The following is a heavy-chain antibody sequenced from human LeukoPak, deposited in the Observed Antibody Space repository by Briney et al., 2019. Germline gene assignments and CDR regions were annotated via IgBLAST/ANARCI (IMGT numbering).Heavy chain of an antibody. J-gene: IGHJ4*02. CDR2: IRSTAGTT. Sequence: GGSLRLSCAASGFTFNSYAMTWVRQAPGKGLQWVSTIRSTAGTTYFADSVQGRFTISRDNSKNTVVLQMNSLRAEDTAVYYCAKGGYTNHYDYWGQGTLVSVSS. CDR1: GFTFNSYA. D-gene: IGHD5-12*01. CDR3: AKGGYTNHYDY. V-gene: IGHV3-23*01.